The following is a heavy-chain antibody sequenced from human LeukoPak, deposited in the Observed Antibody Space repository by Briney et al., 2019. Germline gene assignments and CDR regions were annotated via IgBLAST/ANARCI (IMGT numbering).Heavy chain of an antibody. CDR2: IYYSGST. Sequence: PSETLSLTCTVSGGSISSYYWSWIRQPPGKGLEWIGYIYYSGSTNYNPSLKSRVTISVDTSRNQFSLKLSPVTAADTAVYYCARDTVVTSAFDIWGQGTMVTVSS. D-gene: IGHD4-23*01. CDR1: GGSISSYY. V-gene: IGHV4-59*12. J-gene: IGHJ3*02. CDR3: ARDTVVTSAFDI.